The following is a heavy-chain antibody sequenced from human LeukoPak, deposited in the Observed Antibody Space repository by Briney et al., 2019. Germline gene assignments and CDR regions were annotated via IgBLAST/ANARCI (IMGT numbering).Heavy chain of an antibody. D-gene: IGHD3-22*01. V-gene: IGHV4-39*01. CDR2: IYYNGTT. J-gene: IGHJ4*02. CDR3: ARHSYYDSGQPAY. Sequence: SETLTLTFTVSGGSISSSPRYCGWIRQPPGKGLEWLGSIYYNGTTYYNPSLKSRVTISVDTSKNQFSLRLSSVTAADTAVYYCARHSYYDSGQPAYWGQKSLDAVAS. CDR1: GGSISSSPRY.